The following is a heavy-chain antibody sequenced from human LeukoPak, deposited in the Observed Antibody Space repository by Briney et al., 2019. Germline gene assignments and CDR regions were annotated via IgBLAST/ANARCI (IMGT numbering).Heavy chain of an antibody. CDR1: GYTFTSYG. Sequence: GASVKVSCKASGYTFTSYGISWVRQAPGQGLEWMGWISAYNGNTNYAQKLQGRVTMTTDTSTSTAYMELRSLRSDDTAVYYCARDRQLVPYYYDSSGYPFDYWGQGTLVTVSS. D-gene: IGHD3-22*01. J-gene: IGHJ4*02. V-gene: IGHV1-18*01. CDR2: ISAYNGNT. CDR3: ARDRQLVPYYYDSSGYPFDY.